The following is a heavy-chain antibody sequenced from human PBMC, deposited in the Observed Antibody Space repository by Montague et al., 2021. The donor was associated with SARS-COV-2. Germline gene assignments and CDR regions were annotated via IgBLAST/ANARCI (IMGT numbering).Heavy chain of an antibody. J-gene: IGHJ5*02. CDR2: ISGSSSYI. V-gene: IGHV3-21*01. Sequence: SLRLSCAASGFTFSSHYMNWVRQAPGKGLEWVSSISGSSSYIYYADSVKGRFTISRDNAKNSLYLQMNSLRAEDTAVYYCARDLPSFFLGIAVAGPFDPWGQGTLVTVSS. D-gene: IGHD6-19*01. CDR3: ARDLPSFFLGIAVAGPFDP. CDR1: GFTFSSHY.